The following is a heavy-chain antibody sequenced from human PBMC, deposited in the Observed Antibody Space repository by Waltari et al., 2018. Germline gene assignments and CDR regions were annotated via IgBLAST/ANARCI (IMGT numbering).Heavy chain of an antibody. V-gene: IGHV4-59*01. J-gene: IGHJ5*02. D-gene: IGHD2-21*02. CDR2: IYYTGST. Sequence: QVQLQESGPRLVKPSETLSLICTVSGGSISSYYWSWLRQPPGKGLDWIGYIYYTGSTNFNPSLKSRVTMSVDTSKNQFSLKLSSVTAADTAVYYCARGGGGDWEWFDPWGQGTLVTVSS. CDR1: GGSISSYY. CDR3: ARGGGGDWEWFDP.